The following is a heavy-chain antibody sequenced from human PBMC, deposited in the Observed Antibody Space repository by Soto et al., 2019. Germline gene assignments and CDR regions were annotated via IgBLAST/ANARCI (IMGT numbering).Heavy chain of an antibody. V-gene: IGHV2-5*01. Sequence: QITLKESGPTLVKPTQTLTLTCAFSGFSLGRAGEAVSWFRQPPGKALEWVGLIYWNADKRYRPSPRTSLTLTGDNSKNQVVLTMTNMDPVDTGTYYCAHMSSTVTTGYFDFWGQGTLVTVSS. CDR1: GFSLGRAGEA. CDR3: AHMSSTVTTGYFDF. CDR2: IYWNADK. J-gene: IGHJ4*02. D-gene: IGHD4-17*01.